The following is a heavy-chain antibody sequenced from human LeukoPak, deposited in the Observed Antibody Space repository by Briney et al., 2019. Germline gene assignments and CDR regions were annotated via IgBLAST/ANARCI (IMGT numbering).Heavy chain of an antibody. V-gene: IGHV3-30*18. J-gene: IGHJ4*02. Sequence: GRSLRLSCAASGFTFSSYGMHWVRQAPGKGLEWVVVISYDGSNKYYADSVKGRFTISRDNSKNTLYLQMNSLRAEDTAVYYCAKDNSYGYYWGQGTLVTVSS. CDR2: ISYDGSNK. CDR3: AKDNSYGYY. CDR1: GFTFSSYG. D-gene: IGHD5-18*01.